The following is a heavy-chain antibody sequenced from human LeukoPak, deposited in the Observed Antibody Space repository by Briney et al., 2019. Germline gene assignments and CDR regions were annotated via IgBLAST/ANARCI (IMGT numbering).Heavy chain of an antibody. CDR1: GGTFSSYA. D-gene: IGHD2-15*01. Sequence: SVKVSCKASGGTFSSYAISWVRQAPRQGLEWMGRIIPILGIANYAQKFQGRVTITADKSTSTAYMELSSLRSEDTAVYYCARREYCSGGSCYPNAFDIWGQGTMVTVSS. J-gene: IGHJ3*02. CDR2: IIPILGIA. V-gene: IGHV1-69*04. CDR3: ARREYCSGGSCYPNAFDI.